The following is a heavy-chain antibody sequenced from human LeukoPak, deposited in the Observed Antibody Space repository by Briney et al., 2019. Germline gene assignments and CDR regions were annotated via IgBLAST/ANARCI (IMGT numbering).Heavy chain of an antibody. CDR3: AKASNVLGAFDI. V-gene: IGHV3-66*01. CDR2: VSSGGST. Sequence: GGSLRLSCAASEFSVGSNYMTWVRQAPGKGLEWVSVVSSGGSTYYADSVKGRFIISRDNSKNTLYLQMNSLRADDTAVYYCAKASNVLGAFDIWGQGTMVAVSS. D-gene: IGHD4-11*01. CDR1: EFSVGSNY. J-gene: IGHJ3*02.